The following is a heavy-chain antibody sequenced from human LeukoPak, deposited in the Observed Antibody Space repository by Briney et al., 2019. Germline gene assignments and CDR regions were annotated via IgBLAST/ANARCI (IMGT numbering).Heavy chain of an antibody. CDR2: INPNSGGT. V-gene: IGHV1-2*02. D-gene: IGHD6-13*01. CDR1: GYTFTGHY. J-gene: IGHJ4*02. Sequence: ASVKVSCKASGYTFTGHYMHWVRQAPGQGLEWMGWINPNSGGTNYAQKFQGRVTMTRDTSISTAYMELSRLRSDDTAVYYCARAPLKAAAGINWGQGTLVTVSS. CDR3: ARAPLKAAAGIN.